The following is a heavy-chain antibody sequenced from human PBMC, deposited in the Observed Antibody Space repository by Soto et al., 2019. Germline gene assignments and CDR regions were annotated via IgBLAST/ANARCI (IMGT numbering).Heavy chain of an antibody. CDR3: TRGQAGGSYSDY. Sequence: SLRLSCTASGFTFRDHAMSWVRQTPGIGLECVGFIRSQTYGATIEYAASVKGRFTISRDDSKSTVYLQMNSLKTEDTAVYFCTRGQAGGSYSDYWGQGTLVTVSS. CDR1: GFTFRDHA. J-gene: IGHJ4*02. D-gene: IGHD1-26*01. CDR2: IRSQTYGATI. V-gene: IGHV3-49*04.